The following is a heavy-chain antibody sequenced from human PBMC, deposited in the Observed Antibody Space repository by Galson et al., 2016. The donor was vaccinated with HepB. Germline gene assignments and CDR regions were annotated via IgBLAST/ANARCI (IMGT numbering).Heavy chain of an antibody. CDR1: GGSIISGGYY. Sequence: TLSLTCIVSGGSIISGGYYWTWIRRHPGKGLEWIGYIHHSGTTQYNPSLKSRIAISVDTSKNQFSLGLSSVTAADTAVYFCARDHYGDFADYWGQGKLVTVSS. V-gene: IGHV4-31*03. J-gene: IGHJ4*02. D-gene: IGHD4-17*01. CDR2: IHHSGTT. CDR3: ARDHYGDFADY.